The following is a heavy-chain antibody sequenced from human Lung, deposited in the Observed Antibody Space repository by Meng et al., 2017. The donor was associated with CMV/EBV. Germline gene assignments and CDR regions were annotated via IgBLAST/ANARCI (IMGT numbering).Heavy chain of an antibody. V-gene: IGHV3-9*01. CDR3: AKDIHYGIVVVPAANNYYYGMEV. D-gene: IGHD2-2*01. CDR2: ISWNSGSI. CDR1: GFTFDDYA. Sequence: GGSLRLXCAASGFTFDDYAMHWVRQAPGKGLEWVSGISWNSGSIGYADSVKGRFTISRDNAKNSLYLQMNSLRAEDTALYYCAKDIHYGIVVVPAANNYYYGMEVWXQGTXVTVSS. J-gene: IGHJ6*02.